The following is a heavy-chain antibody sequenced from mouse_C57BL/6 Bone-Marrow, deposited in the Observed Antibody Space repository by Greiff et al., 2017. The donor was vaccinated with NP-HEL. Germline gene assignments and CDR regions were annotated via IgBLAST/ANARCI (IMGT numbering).Heavy chain of an antibody. D-gene: IGHD1-1*01. CDR1: GYTFTEYT. CDR3: ARHGYYYGSTYGNYFDY. CDR2: FYPGSGSI. Sequence: VQLQQSGAELVKPGASVKLSCKASGYTFTEYTIHWVKQRSGQGLEWIGWFYPGSGSIKYNEKFKDKATLTADKSSSTVYMELSRLTSEDSAVYFCARHGYYYGSTYGNYFDYWGQGTTLTVSS. V-gene: IGHV1-62-2*01. J-gene: IGHJ2*01.